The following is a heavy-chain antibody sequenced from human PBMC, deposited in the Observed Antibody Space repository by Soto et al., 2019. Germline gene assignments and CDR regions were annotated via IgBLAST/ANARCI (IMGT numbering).Heavy chain of an antibody. CDR2: IYPGDSDT. CDR3: ARHPGPYDSCGSHSWYGMDV. D-gene: IGHD3-22*01. V-gene: IGHV5-51*01. CDR1: GYSFTSYW. Sequence: GASLKISCNGSGYSFTSYWIGWVRQMPGKGLEWMGIIYPGDSDTRYSPSFQGQVNISADKSMSTAYLQWSSLKASDTAMYYCARHPGPYDSCGSHSWYGMDVWGQGTTVTVSS. J-gene: IGHJ6*02.